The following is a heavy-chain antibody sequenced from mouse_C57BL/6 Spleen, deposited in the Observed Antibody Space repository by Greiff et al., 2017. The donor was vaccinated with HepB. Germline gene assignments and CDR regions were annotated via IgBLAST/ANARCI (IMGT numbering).Heavy chain of an antibody. J-gene: IGHJ3*01. CDR1: GYTFTDYY. CDR3: AGEDSSVGLAY. D-gene: IGHD3-2*02. CDR2: INPNNGGT. Sequence: EVQLQQSGPELVKPGASVKISCKASGYTFTDYYMNWVKQSHGKSLEWIGDINPNNGGTSYNQKFKGKATLTVDKSSSTAYMELRSLTSEDSAVYYCAGEDSSVGLAYWGKGTLVTVSA. V-gene: IGHV1-26*01.